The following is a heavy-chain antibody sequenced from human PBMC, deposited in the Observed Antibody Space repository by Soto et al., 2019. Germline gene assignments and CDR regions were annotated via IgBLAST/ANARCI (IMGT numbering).Heavy chain of an antibody. V-gene: IGHV4-59*08. CDR3: ARRIIALEIFDS. CDR2: IYYTGNT. CDR1: GGSMTSYY. D-gene: IGHD3-16*01. J-gene: IGHJ4*02. Sequence: TSETLSLTCTVSGGSMTSYYWSWIRQPPGKGLEWIGFIYYTGNTKYNPSLKSRVTISIDTSKSLFSLKLNSVTAADTAVYYCARRIIALEIFDSWRPATLVTSPQ.